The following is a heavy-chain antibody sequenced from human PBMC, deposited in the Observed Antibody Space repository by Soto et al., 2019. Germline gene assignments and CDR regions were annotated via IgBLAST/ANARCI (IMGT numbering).Heavy chain of an antibody. D-gene: IGHD3-10*01. J-gene: IGHJ4*02. CDR2: IYYSGST. CDR1: GGSISSGDYY. CDR3: AREGRVYGSGSYYNRPFDY. V-gene: IGHV4-30-4*01. Sequence: PSETLSLTCTVSGGSISSGDYYWSWIRQPPGKGLEWIGYIYYSGSTYYNPSLKSRVTISVDTSKNQFSLKLSSVTAADTAVYYCAREGRVYGSGSYYNRPFDYRGQGTLVTVSS.